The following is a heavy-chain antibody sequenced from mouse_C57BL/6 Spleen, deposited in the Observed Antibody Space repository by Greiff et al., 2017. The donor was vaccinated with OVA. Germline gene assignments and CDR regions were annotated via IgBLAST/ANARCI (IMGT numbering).Heavy chain of an antibody. D-gene: IGHD2-3*01. CDR1: GYTFTSYW. J-gene: IGHJ2*01. V-gene: IGHV1-50*01. Sequence: QVQLQQPGAELVKPGASVKLSCKASGYTFTSYWMQWVKQRPGQGLEWIGEIDPSDSYTNYNQKFKGKATLTVDTSSSTAYMQLSSLTSEDSAVYYGARGGYDGYYYFDDWGQGTTLTVSS. CDR2: IDPSDSYT. CDR3: ARGGYDGYYYFDD.